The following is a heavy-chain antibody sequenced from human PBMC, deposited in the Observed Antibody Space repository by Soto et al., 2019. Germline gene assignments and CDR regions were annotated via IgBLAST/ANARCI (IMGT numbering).Heavy chain of an antibody. D-gene: IGHD3-3*01. CDR1: GGSFSGYY. Sequence: SETLSLSCAACGGSFSGYYWGGIRPTPGKGLEWIGEINHSGSTNYNPSLKSRVTISVDTSKNQFSLKLSSVTAADTAVYYCARRKITIFGVVIPTFDYWGQGTLVTVSS. CDR2: INHSGST. J-gene: IGHJ4*02. V-gene: IGHV4-34*01. CDR3: ARRKITIFGVVIPTFDY.